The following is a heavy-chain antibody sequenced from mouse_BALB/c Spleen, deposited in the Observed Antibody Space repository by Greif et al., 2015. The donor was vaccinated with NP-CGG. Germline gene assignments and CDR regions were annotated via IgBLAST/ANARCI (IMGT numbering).Heavy chain of an antibody. CDR2: ISSGSSTI. V-gene: IGHV5-17*02. Sequence: EVHLVESGGGLVQPGGSRKLSCAASGFTFSSFGMHWVRQAPEKGLEWVAYISSGSSTIYYADTVKGRFTISRDNPKNTLFLQMTSLRSEDTATYYCARKFLDWYFDVWGAGTTVTVSS. CDR1: GFTFSSFG. D-gene: IGHD2-10*02. CDR3: ARKFLDWYFDV. J-gene: IGHJ1*01.